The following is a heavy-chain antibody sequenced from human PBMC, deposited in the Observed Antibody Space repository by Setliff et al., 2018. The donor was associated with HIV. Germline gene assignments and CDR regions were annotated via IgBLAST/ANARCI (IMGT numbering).Heavy chain of an antibody. J-gene: IGHJ4*02. CDR3: ARPSHVYDDDGPLGY. CDR1: GYSFTAYD. Sequence: ASVMVSCKTSGYSFTAYDINWVRQATGRGLEWMAWMNPSTGEIGYAQEFQGRLTMTRDSSITTAFMELRGLRSEDTAIYYCARPSHVYDDDGPLGYWGQGTLVTVSS. V-gene: IGHV1-8*01. CDR2: MNPSTGEI. D-gene: IGHD3-16*01.